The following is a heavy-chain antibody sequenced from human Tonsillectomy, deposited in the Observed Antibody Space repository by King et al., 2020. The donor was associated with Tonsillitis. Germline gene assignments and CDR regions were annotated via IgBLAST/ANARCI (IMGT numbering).Heavy chain of an antibody. D-gene: IGHD3-3*01. Sequence: VQLVEAGGGLVQPGGSLRLSCAASGFTFSSYSMSWVLQAPGEGLGWGAACSGCCDYTYYANSVKGRFTILRENSKNTLYLQMNSLRAEDTAVYYCAKRSGVVIIYYYYYMDVWGKGTTVTVSS. CDR3: AKRSGVVIIYYYYYMDV. J-gene: IGHJ6*03. CDR1: GFTFSSYS. CDR2: CSGCCDYT. V-gene: IGHV3-23*04.